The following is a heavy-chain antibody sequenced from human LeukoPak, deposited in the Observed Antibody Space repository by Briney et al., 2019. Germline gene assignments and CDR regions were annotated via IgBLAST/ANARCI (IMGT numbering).Heavy chain of an antibody. J-gene: IGHJ5*02. V-gene: IGHV3-30*04. CDR1: GFTFSSYA. D-gene: IGHD5-18*01. Sequence: PGRSLRLSCAASGFTFSSYAMHWVRQAPGKGLEWVAVISYDGSNKYYADSVKGRFTISRDNSKNTLYLQMNSLRAEDTAVYYCARAAYSYGYGGFDPWGRGTLVTVSS. CDR2: ISYDGSNK. CDR3: ARAAYSYGYGGFDP.